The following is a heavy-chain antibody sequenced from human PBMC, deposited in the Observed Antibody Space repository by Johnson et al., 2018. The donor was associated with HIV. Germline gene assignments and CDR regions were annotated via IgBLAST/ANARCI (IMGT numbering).Heavy chain of an antibody. J-gene: IGHJ3*01. V-gene: IGHV3-30*03. CDR1: GFTFSSYG. CDR3: ATGRASV. Sequence: QVQLVESGGGVVQPGRSLRLSCVASGFTFSSYGIHWVRQAPGKGLEWVAIISYDGSNEYYADSVKGRFTISRDNAKNSLYLQMNSLRAEDTAVYYCATGRASVWGQGTMVTVSS. CDR2: ISYDGSNE.